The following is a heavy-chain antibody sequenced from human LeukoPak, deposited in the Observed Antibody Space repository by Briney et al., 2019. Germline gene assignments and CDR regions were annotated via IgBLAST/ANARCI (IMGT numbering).Heavy chain of an antibody. CDR2: ISYDGSNK. CDR1: GFTFSSYV. CDR3: ARDKAFGVVRD. J-gene: IGHJ4*02. V-gene: IGHV3-30-3*01. D-gene: IGHD3-3*01. Sequence: GGSLRLSCAASGFTFSSYVMHWVRQAPGKGLEWVAVISYDGSNKYYADSVKGRLTISRDNSKNTLYLQMNSLRAEDTAVYYCARDKAFGVVRDWGQGTLVTVSS.